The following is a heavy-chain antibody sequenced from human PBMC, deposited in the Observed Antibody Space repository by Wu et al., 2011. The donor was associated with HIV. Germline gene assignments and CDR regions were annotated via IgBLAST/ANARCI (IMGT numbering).Heavy chain of an antibody. D-gene: IGHD3-22*01. CDR1: GGGFSTYA. J-gene: IGHJ6*03. CDR2: IIAIFGTA. V-gene: IGHV1-69*14. Sequence: QVQLVQSGAEVKEPGSSVKVSCKTSGGGFSTYAISWVRQAPGQGLEWMGGIIAIFGTANYAQKFQGRVTITADKSTTTTYMELNNLRSEDTAVYYCARGSGYHFNYNYLVVWGKGTTVTVSS. CDR3: ARGSGYHFNYNYLVV.